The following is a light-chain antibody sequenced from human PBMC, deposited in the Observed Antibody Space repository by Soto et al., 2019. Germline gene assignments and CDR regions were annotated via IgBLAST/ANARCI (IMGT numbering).Light chain of an antibody. CDR2: GAS. V-gene: IGKV3-15*01. CDR3: QQYNNWPLT. Sequence: EIVLTQSPGTLSLSPGERATLSCRASQSVSSSYLAWYQQKPGQAPRLLIYGASSRATGIPVRFSGSGSGTEFTLTISSLQSEDFAVYYCQQYNNWPLTFGQGALLEI. CDR1: QSVSSSY. J-gene: IGKJ5*01.